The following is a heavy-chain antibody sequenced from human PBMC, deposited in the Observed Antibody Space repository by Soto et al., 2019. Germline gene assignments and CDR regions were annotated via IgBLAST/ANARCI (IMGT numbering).Heavy chain of an antibody. Sequence: EVQLVESGGGLVQPGRSLRLSCAASGFTFDDYAMHWVRQAPGKGLEWVSCLNWNSANIGYADSVKGRFTISRDNATNSRYLAMNSLRAEDTALYYCATGSCISASCAVLDSWGQGTLVTVSS. CDR3: ATGSCISASCAVLDS. CDR1: GFTFDDYA. J-gene: IGHJ4*02. D-gene: IGHD2-2*01. CDR2: LNWNSANI. V-gene: IGHV3-9*01.